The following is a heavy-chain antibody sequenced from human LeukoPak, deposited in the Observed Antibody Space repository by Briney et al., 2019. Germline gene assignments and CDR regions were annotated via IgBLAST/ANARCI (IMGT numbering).Heavy chain of an antibody. CDR2: INQDGSEK. Sequence: PGGSLRLSCAASGFTFSNYWMRWVRQAPGKGLEWVANINQDGSEKYYVDSVKGRFTISRDNAKNSLYLQMNSLRAEDTAVYYCARVSGSLNTDYWGQGTLVTVSS. CDR3: ARVSGSLNTDY. D-gene: IGHD3-10*01. CDR1: GFTFSNYW. V-gene: IGHV3-7*01. J-gene: IGHJ4*02.